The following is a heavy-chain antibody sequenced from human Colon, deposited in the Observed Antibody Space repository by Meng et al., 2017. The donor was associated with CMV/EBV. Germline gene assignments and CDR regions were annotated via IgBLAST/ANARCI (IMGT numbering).Heavy chain of an antibody. D-gene: IGHD3-16*01. V-gene: IGHV3-30*04. Sequence: GESLKISCGASGFTFDSYAIHWVRQAPGKGLEWVAVVSYHGTNKNYADSVKGRFTISRDNSKNMVYLQMDSLRSEDTAVYYCGGGGVWGQGTTVTVSS. CDR3: GGGGV. CDR2: VSYHGTNK. CDR1: GFTFDSYA. J-gene: IGHJ6*02.